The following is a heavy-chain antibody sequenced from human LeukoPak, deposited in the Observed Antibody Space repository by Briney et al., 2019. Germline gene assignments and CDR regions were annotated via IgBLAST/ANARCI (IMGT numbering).Heavy chain of an antibody. CDR3: AREVVTMVRGSIYYYYGMDV. D-gene: IGHD3-10*01. J-gene: IGHJ6*02. CDR1: GFTVSSNY. Sequence: GGSLRLSCAASGFTVSSNYVSWVRQAPGKGLEWGSVIYSGGSTYYADSVKGRFTISRDNSKNTLYLQMNSLRAEDTAVYYCAREVVTMVRGSIYYYYGMDVWGQGTTVTVSS. CDR2: IYSGGST. V-gene: IGHV3-66*01.